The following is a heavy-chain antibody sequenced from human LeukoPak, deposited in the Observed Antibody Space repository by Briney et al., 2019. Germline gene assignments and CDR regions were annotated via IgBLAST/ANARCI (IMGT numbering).Heavy chain of an antibody. CDR2: FDPEDGET. CDR1: GYTLTELS. CDR3: ATYSGSYYVNWFDP. J-gene: IGHJ5*02. D-gene: IGHD1-26*01. V-gene: IGHV1-24*01. Sequence: ASVKVSCKVSGYTLTELSMHWVRQAPGKGLEWMGGFDPEDGETIYAQKFQGRVTMTEDTFTDTAYMELSSLRSEDTAVYYCATYSGSYYVNWFDPWGQGTLVTVSS.